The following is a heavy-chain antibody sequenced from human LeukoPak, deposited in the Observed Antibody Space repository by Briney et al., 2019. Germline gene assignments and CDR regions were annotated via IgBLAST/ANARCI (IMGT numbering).Heavy chain of an antibody. CDR2: IVVGSGNT. CDR1: GFTFTSSA. CDR3: AASDTIFGVVIGPIDY. Sequence: GASVKVSCKASGFTFTSSAVQWVRQARGQRLEWIGWIVVGSGNTNYAQKFQERVTITRDMSTSTAYMELSSLRSEDTGVYYCAASDTIFGVVIGPIDYWGQGTLVTVSS. J-gene: IGHJ4*02. D-gene: IGHD3-3*01. V-gene: IGHV1-58*01.